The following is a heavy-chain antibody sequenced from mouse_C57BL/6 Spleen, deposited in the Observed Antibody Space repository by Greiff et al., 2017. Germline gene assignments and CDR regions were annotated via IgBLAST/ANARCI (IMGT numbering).Heavy chain of an antibody. D-gene: IGHD1-1*01. Sequence: QVQLQQSGAELVKPGASVKISCKASGYAFSSYWMNWVKQRPGKGLEWIGQIYPGDGDTNYNGKFKGKATLTADKSSSTAYIQLSSLTSEDSAVYFCARSTVVAHFDYWGQGTTLTVSS. CDR2: IYPGDGDT. V-gene: IGHV1-80*01. J-gene: IGHJ2*01. CDR1: GYAFSSYW. CDR3: ARSTVVAHFDY.